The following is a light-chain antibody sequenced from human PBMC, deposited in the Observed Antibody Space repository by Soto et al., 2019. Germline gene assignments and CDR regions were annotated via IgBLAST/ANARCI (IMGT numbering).Light chain of an antibody. J-gene: IGKJ4*01. Sequence: EIVLTQSPGTLSLSPGERATLSCRASQSVSSSYLAWYQQKPGQAPRLLIYGVSSRATDIPDRFSGSGSGTDFTLTISRPEPEDFAVYYCQEYGSSLLTFGGGTKVEIE. CDR3: QEYGSSLLT. V-gene: IGKV3-20*01. CDR1: QSVSSSY. CDR2: GVS.